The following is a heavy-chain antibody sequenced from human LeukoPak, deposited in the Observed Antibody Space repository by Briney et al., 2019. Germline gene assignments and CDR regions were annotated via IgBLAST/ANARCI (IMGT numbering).Heavy chain of an antibody. CDR3: ARGRGNSGYDWPYFDF. J-gene: IGHJ4*02. CDR2: INAGNGNT. D-gene: IGHD5-12*01. V-gene: IGHV1-3*01. CDR1: GYDFTNYA. Sequence: ASVKVSCKASGYDFTNYAIHWVRQAPGQRLEWMGWINAGNGNTKYSQKFQGRVTPTRDTSANTAYMELSSLRSEDTAVYYCARGRGNSGYDWPYFDFWGQGTLVTVSS.